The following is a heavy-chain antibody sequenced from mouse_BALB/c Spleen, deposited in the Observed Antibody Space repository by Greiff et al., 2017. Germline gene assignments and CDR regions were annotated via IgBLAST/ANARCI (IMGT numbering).Heavy chain of an antibody. D-gene: IGHD2-14*01. CDR1: GFTFSNYW. Sequence: EVKLVESGGGLVQPGGSMKLSCVASGFTFSNYWMNWVRQSPEKGLEWVAEIRLKSNNYATHYAESVKGRFTISRDDSKSSVYLQMNNLRAEDTGIYYCTREVRPRTWFADWGQGTLVTVSA. J-gene: IGHJ3*01. CDR3: TREVRPRTWFAD. V-gene: IGHV6-6*02. CDR2: IRLKSNNYAT.